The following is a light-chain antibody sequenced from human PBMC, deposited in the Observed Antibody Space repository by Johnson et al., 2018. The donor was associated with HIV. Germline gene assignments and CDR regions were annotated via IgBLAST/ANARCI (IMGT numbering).Light chain of an antibody. CDR2: ENT. J-gene: IGLJ1*01. Sequence: QSVLTQPPSVSAAPGQKVTISCSGSSSNIGNNYVSWYQQLPGTAPKLLIYENTKRPSGIPDLFSASKSGTSANLGITGLQPGDEADYYCGSWDSSLSAHYVFGTGTKVTVL. CDR3: GSWDSSLSAHYV. CDR1: SSNIGNNY. V-gene: IGLV1-51*02.